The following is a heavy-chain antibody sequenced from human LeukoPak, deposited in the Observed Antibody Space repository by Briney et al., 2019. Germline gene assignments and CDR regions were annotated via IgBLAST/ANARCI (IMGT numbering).Heavy chain of an antibody. CDR2: ISSSGGSS. CDR3: ALSGYGERDH. D-gene: IGHD5-12*01. V-gene: IGHV3-23*01. CDR1: GLTFSSHA. J-gene: IGHJ4*02. Sequence: GGSLRLSCAASGLTFSSHAMSWVRQAPGKGLEWVSTISSSGGSSYCADSVKGRFTISRDNSKNTQYLQMNSLRAKDTAVYYCALSGYGERDHWGQGSLVTVSS.